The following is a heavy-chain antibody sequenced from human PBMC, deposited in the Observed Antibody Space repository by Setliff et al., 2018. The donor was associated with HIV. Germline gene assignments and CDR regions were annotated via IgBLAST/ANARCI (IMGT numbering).Heavy chain of an antibody. J-gene: IGHJ4*02. V-gene: IGHV4-34*01. CDR2: INPTGSIT. Sequence: KASETLSLTCAVYGGSFNGYYWSWIRQSPGRGLEWIGQINPTGSITNYNPSFKSRVTISVETSRRQFSLSLTSMTAADTAMYYCAGPHHYFDFWGQGTQVTVSS. CDR3: AGPHHYFDF. CDR1: GGSFNGYY.